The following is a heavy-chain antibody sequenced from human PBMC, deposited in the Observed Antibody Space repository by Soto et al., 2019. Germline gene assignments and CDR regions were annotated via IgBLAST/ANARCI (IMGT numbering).Heavy chain of an antibody. D-gene: IGHD3-10*01. CDR3: GELTMLRVLHSWFAP. CDR1: GGSVSSGSYY. V-gene: IGHV4-61*01. J-gene: IGHJ5*02. Sequence: QVQLQESGPGLVKPSETLALTCTVSGGSVSSGSYYWSWIRQPPGKGLEWIGYIYYSGSTNYNHSPRSRVTISVDTSKHPFSLKLSSVTAADPAMYYCGELTMLRVLHSWFAPWGQGTLITVSS. CDR2: IYYSGST.